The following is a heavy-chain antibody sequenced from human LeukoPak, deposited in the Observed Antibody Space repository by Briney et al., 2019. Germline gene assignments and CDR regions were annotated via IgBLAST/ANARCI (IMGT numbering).Heavy chain of an antibody. Sequence: GGSLRLSCEASGFTFSNYAMSWVRQAPGKGLEWVSAISGSGDSTFDADSVKGRFTISRDNSKNTLYLQMNSLRAEDTAVYYCARKIGLGYNWNDLHSHAFDIWGQGTMVTVSS. J-gene: IGHJ3*02. V-gene: IGHV3-23*01. CDR2: ISGSGDST. CDR3: ARKIGLGYNWNDLHSHAFDI. D-gene: IGHD1-1*01. CDR1: GFTFSNYA.